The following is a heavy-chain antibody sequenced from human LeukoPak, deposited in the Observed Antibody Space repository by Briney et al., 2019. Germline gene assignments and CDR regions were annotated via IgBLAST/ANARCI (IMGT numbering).Heavy chain of an antibody. CDR2: ISGSGGST. Sequence: GGSLRLPCAASGFTFSSYAMSWVRQAPGKGLEWVSAISGSGGSTYYADCVKGRFTISRDNSKNTVYVQMNSLRAEDTAVYYCAKLISGRWAFDYWGQGTLVTVSS. CDR3: AKLISGRWAFDY. D-gene: IGHD1-26*01. J-gene: IGHJ4*02. CDR1: GFTFSSYA. V-gene: IGHV3-23*01.